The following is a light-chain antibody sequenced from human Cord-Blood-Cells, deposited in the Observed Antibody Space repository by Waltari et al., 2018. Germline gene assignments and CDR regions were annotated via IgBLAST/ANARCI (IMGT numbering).Light chain of an antibody. CDR3: HFRA. J-gene: IGKJ4*01. V-gene: IGKV1-33*01. CDR2: DAS. Sequence: DIQMTQSPSSLSASVGDRVTITCQASQDISNYLNWYQQKPGKAPKLLIYDASNLETVVPSRFSGSGSGTDFTFTISSLQPEDIATYYCHFRAFGGGTKVEIK. CDR1: QDISNY.